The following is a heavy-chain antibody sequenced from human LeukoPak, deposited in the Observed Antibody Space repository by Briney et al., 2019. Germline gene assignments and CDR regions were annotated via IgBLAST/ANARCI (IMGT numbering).Heavy chain of an antibody. V-gene: IGHV5-51*01. D-gene: IGHD6-19*01. Sequence: GESLKISCKGSGYSFTSYWIGWVRQMPGKGLEWMGISYPGDSDTRYSPSFQGQVTISADKSISTAYLQWSSLKASDTAMYYCARPPSYSSGHFDYWGQGTLVTVSS. CDR2: SYPGDSDT. J-gene: IGHJ4*02. CDR1: GYSFTSYW. CDR3: ARPPSYSSGHFDY.